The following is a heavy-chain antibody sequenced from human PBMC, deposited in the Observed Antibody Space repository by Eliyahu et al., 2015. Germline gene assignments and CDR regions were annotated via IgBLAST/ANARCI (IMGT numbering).Heavy chain of an antibody. CDR1: GGSXRSXXW. Sequence: QVQLQESGPGLVKPSGTLSLTCPVSGGSXRSXXWWSWVRQPPGKGLEWIWEIYHSGSTNYNPSLKSRVTISVDKSKNQFSLKLSSVTAADTAVYYCARDCSSTSCYAALFAMDVWGQGTTVTVSS. CDR3: ARDCSSTSCYAALFAMDV. D-gene: IGHD2-2*01. J-gene: IGHJ6*02. CDR2: IYHSGST. V-gene: IGHV4-4*02.